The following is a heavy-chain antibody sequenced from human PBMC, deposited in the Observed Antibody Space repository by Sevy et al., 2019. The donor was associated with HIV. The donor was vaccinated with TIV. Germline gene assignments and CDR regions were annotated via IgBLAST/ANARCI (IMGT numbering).Heavy chain of an antibody. CDR1: GFTFSSYR. CDR2: INQGGNQK. D-gene: IGHD6-13*01. J-gene: IGHJ4*02. Sequence: GGSLRLSCAASGFTFSSYRINWVRQAPGEGLEWVANINQGGNQKHYMDSVKGRFTISRDNAENAVYLQMNSLRVEDTAVYYCARGPSGAAAGRFDSWGQGTLVTVSS. CDR3: ARGPSGAAAGRFDS. V-gene: IGHV3-7*01.